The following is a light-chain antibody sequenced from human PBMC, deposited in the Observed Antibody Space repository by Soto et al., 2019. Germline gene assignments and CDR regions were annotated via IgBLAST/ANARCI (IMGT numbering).Light chain of an antibody. V-gene: IGLV3-21*02. CDR3: KVWDSSSDFYV. J-gene: IGLJ1*01. CDR2: GDT. CDR1: NIGSKS. Sequence: SYELTQPPSVSVAPGQTASITCGGNNIGSKSVHWYQQKPGQAPVLVVYGDTDRPSGIPERFSGSNSGNTATLTISRVEAADEADYYCKVWDSSSDFYVSGTGTKDTVL.